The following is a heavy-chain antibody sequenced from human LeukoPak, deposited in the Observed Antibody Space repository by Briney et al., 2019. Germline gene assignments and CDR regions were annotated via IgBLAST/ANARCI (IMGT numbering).Heavy chain of an antibody. D-gene: IGHD3-10*01. CDR1: GFTVSTKY. CDR3: ARVGDHYHWYFDL. J-gene: IGHJ2*01. V-gene: IGHV3-53*01. CDR2: IYSGGDT. Sequence: GGSLRLSCAASGFTVSTKYMNWVRQAPGKGLEWVSIIYSGGDTYYGDSVKGRFTISRDNSKNTLSLQMNSLRAEDTAVYYCARVGDHYHWYFDLSGRGTLVSVSS.